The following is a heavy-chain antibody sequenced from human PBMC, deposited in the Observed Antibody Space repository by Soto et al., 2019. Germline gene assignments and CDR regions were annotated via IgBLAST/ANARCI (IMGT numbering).Heavy chain of an antibody. D-gene: IGHD5-12*01. J-gene: IGHJ4*02. CDR3: VKVGGYDGYEPLDK. V-gene: IGHV3-30*18. CDR1: VFTFSNYA. Sequence: QVQLVESGGGVVQPGRSLRLSCAASVFTFSNYAMHWVRQAPGKGPEWVAVISDDGSNTYYADSVKGRFTISRDNPKNTLYLQMNSLRAEDTAVYYCVKVGGYDGYEPLDKWGQGTLVTVSS. CDR2: ISDDGSNT.